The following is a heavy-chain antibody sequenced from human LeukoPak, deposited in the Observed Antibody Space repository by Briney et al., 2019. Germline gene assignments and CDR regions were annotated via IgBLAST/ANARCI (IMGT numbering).Heavy chain of an antibody. CDR2: VYTSGST. CDR1: GGSISSGSYY. D-gene: IGHD3-22*01. CDR3: ARHYDSSGYYFDY. V-gene: IGHV4-61*02. J-gene: IGHJ4*02. Sequence: ASETLSLTCTVSGGSISSGSYYWSWIRQPAGKGLEWIGRVYTSGSTNYNPSLKSRVTISVDTSKTQFSLKLSSVTAADTAVYYCARHYDSSGYYFDYWGQGTLVTVSS.